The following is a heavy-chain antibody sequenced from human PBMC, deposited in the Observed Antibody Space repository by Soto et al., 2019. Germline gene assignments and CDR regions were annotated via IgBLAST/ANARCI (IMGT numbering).Heavy chain of an antibody. CDR1: GGSISSGGYY. D-gene: IGHD2-2*01. Sequence: QVQLQESGPGLVKPSQTLSLTCTVSGGSISSGGYYWSWIRQHPGKGLEWIGYIYYSGSTYYNPSLKSRVTISVDTSKNQFSLKLSSVTAADTAVYYCARDGEDCSSTSCYPGGWFDPWGQGTLVTVSS. J-gene: IGHJ5*02. CDR2: IYYSGST. V-gene: IGHV4-31*03. CDR3: ARDGEDCSSTSCYPGGWFDP.